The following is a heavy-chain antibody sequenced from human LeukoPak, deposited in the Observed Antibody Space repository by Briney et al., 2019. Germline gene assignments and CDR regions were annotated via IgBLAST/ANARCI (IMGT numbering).Heavy chain of an antibody. V-gene: IGHV3-23*01. CDR2: ITGSGGNT. J-gene: IGHJ4*02. D-gene: IGHD3-9*01. CDR1: GFTFSNYA. Sequence: PGASLRLSCAVSGFTFSNYAMSWVRQAPGEGLEWVSAITGSGGNTYYADSVKGRFTISRDNSKNTVFLQMNSLRAEDTAVYYCAKWGDYDVLTGYYVSDYWGQGTLVTVSS. CDR3: AKWGDYDVLTGYYVSDY.